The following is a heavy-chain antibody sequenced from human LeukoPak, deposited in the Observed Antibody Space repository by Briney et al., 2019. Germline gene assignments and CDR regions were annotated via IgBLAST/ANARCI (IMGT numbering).Heavy chain of an antibody. CDR2: IYSGGST. CDR3: ARGNCSGGSCYPFDY. V-gene: IGHV3-66*02. D-gene: IGHD2-15*01. CDR1: GFTVSSNY. J-gene: IGHJ4*02. Sequence: GSLRLSCAASGFTVSSNYMSWVRQAPGKGLEWVSVIYSGGSTYYADSVKGRFTISRDNSKNTLYLQMNSLRAEDTAVYYCARGNCSGGSCYPFDYWGQGTLVTVSS.